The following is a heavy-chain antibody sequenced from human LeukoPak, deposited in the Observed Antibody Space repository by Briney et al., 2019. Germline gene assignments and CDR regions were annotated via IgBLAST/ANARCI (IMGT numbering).Heavy chain of an antibody. Sequence: PGGSLRLSCAASGFTFSNFAMSWVRQAPGKGLEWVSRINSDGSSTSYADSVKGRFTISRDNAKNTLYLQMNSLRAEDTAVYYCARDQRQFLDVWGKGTTVTVSS. CDR3: ARDQRQFLDV. CDR1: GFTFSNFA. J-gene: IGHJ6*04. CDR2: INSDGSST. V-gene: IGHV3-74*01. D-gene: IGHD5-24*01.